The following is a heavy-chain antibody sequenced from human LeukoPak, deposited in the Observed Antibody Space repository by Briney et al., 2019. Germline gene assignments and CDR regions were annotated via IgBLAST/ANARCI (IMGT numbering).Heavy chain of an antibody. CDR3: ATWGGALAPP. J-gene: IGHJ5*02. CDR2: ISSSGSTI. CDR1: GFSFSSYE. D-gene: IGHD7-27*01. V-gene: IGHV3-48*03. Sequence: GRSLRLSCAASGFSFSSYEMNRVRQAPGKGLEWVSYISSSGSTIYYADSVKGRFTISRDNAKNSLYLQMNSLRAEDTAVYYCATWGGALAPPWGQGTLVTVSS.